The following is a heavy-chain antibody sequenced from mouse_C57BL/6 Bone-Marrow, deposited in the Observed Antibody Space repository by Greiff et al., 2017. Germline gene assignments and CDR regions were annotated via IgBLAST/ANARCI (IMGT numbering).Heavy chain of an antibody. CDR2: IYPRSGNT. D-gene: IGHD3-3*01. Sequence: QVQLQQSGAELARPGASVKLSCKASGYTFTSYGISWVKQRTGPGLEWIGEIYPRSGNTYYNEKFKGKATLTADKSSSTAYMGLRSLTSEDSAVYFCALGRGFAYWGQGTLVTVSA. V-gene: IGHV1-81*01. CDR3: ALGRGFAY. J-gene: IGHJ3*01. CDR1: GYTFTSYG.